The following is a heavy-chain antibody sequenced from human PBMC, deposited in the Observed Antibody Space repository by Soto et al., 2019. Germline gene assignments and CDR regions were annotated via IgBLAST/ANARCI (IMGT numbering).Heavy chain of an antibody. Sequence: PGGSLRLSCAASGFSFTSYSMSWVRQAPGKGLEWVSASSGSGVNTYYADSMKGRFSISRDNSKSILYLQMNSLRADDTAVYYCVKHLPDYESGSFRWLDAWGQGTLVTVSS. CDR3: VKHLPDYESGSFRWLDA. CDR1: GFSFTSYS. CDR2: SSGSGVNT. J-gene: IGHJ5*02. V-gene: IGHV3-23*01. D-gene: IGHD3-16*01.